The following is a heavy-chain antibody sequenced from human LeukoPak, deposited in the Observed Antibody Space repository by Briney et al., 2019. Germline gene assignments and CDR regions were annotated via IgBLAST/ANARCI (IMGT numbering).Heavy chain of an antibody. CDR2: TNAGNGNT. V-gene: IGHV1-3*01. Sequence: ASVKVSCKASGYTFTSYAMHWVRQAPGQRLEWMGWTNAGNGNTKYSQKFQGRVTITRDTSASTAYMELSSLRSEDTAVYYCARPSAMSAFDIWGQGTMVTVSS. D-gene: IGHD5-18*01. CDR3: ARPSAMSAFDI. J-gene: IGHJ3*02. CDR1: GYTFTSYA.